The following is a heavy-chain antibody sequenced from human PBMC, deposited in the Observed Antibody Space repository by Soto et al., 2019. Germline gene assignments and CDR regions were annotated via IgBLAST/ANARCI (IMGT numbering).Heavy chain of an antibody. CDR1: GGSISSSSYY. D-gene: IGHD5-12*01. V-gene: IGHV4-39*01. Sequence: PSETLSLTCTVSGGSISSSSYYWGWIRQPPGKGLEWIGSIYYSGSTYYNPSLKSRVTISVDTSKNQFSLKLSSVTAADTAVYYCASHRDGYNYIPFDYWGQGTLVTVSS. CDR2: IYYSGST. CDR3: ASHRDGYNYIPFDY. J-gene: IGHJ4*02.